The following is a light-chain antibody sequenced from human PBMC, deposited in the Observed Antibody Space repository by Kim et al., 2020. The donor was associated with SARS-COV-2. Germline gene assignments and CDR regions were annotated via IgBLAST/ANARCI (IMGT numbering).Light chain of an antibody. Sequence: DIQMTQSPSSLSASVGDRVTITCQASQDINKYLNWYQQKPGKAPKLLIYDASNLEAGVPSRFSGSGSGTDFTLTISSLQPEDVATYYCQHYDDLPPMCTFGQGTKLEI. CDR2: DAS. CDR3: QHYDDLPPMCT. J-gene: IGKJ2*02. V-gene: IGKV1-33*01. CDR1: QDINKY.